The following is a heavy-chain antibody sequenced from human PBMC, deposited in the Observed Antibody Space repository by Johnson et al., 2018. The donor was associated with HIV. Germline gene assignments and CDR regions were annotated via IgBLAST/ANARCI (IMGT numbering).Heavy chain of an antibody. J-gene: IGHJ3*02. V-gene: IGHV3-23*04. CDR3: ARGGKAGATARAVDI. CDR2: ISGSGGST. CDR1: GFTVSSNH. D-gene: IGHD1-26*01. Sequence: VQLVESGGGLVQPGGSLRLSCAASGFTVSSNHMSWVRQAPGKGLEWVSAISGSGGSTYYADSVKGRFTISRDNSTNTLYLQMNSLRAEDTAVYYCARGGKAGATARAVDIWGQGTMVTVSS.